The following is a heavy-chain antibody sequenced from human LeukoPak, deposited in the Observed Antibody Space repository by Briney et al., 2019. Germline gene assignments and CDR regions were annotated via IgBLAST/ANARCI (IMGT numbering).Heavy chain of an antibody. CDR3: VRDGGSYDPPDY. CDR1: GLIVSNNY. D-gene: IGHD3-16*01. V-gene: IGHV3-53*01. Sequence: PGGSLRLSCAASGLIVSNNYMSWIRQPPGKGLEWVSAIYSGGGTYYADSVMGRFTISRDNAKNSLYLQMNSLRAEDTAIYYCVRDGGSYDPPDYWGQGTLVTVSS. CDR2: IYSGGGT. J-gene: IGHJ4*02.